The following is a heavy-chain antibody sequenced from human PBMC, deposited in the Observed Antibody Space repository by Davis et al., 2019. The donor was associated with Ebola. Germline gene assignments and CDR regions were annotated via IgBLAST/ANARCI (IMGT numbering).Heavy chain of an antibody. V-gene: IGHV4-4*02. CDR1: GGSISSSNW. D-gene: IGHD2-2*01. CDR2: IYHSGST. J-gene: IGHJ4*02. CDR3: ARANQLLLYASDY. Sequence: MPSETLSLTCAVSGGSISSSNWWSWVRQPPGKGLEWIGEIYHSGSTNYNPSLKSRVTISVDTSKNQFSLKLSSVTAADTAVYYCARANQLLLYASDYWGQGTLVTVSS.